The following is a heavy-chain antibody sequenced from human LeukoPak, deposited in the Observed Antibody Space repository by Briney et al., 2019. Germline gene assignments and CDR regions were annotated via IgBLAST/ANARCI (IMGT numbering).Heavy chain of an antibody. CDR1: GGSISSYY. Sequence: SETLSLTRTVSGGSISSYYWSWIRQPPGKGLEWIGYIYYSGSTNYNPSLKSRVTISVDTSKNQFSLKLSSVTAADTAVCYCARGYPHPYYYDSSGMEIDYWGQGTLVTVSS. J-gene: IGHJ4*02. CDR2: IYYSGST. CDR3: ARGYPHPYYYDSSGMEIDY. D-gene: IGHD3-22*01. V-gene: IGHV4-59*01.